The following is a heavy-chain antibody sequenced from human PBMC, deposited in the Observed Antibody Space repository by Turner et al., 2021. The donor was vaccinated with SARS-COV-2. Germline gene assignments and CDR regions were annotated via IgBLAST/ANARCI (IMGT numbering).Heavy chain of an antibody. CDR3: ARDWGEYYFDY. Sequence: EVQLVETGGGLIQPGGSLRLSCAASEVTVSSNYMGWVRQAPGKGLEWVSVIYSGGSTYYADSVKGRFTISRDNSKNTLYLQMNSLRAEDTAVYYCARDWGEYYFDYWGQGTLVTVSS. CDR2: IYSGGST. J-gene: IGHJ4*02. CDR1: EVTVSSNY. V-gene: IGHV3-53*02. D-gene: IGHD3-16*01.